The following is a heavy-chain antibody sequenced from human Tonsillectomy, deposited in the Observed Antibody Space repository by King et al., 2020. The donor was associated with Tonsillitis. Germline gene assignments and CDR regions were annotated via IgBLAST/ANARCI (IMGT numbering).Heavy chain of an antibody. Sequence: HVQLVESGGGVVQPGRSLRLSCAASGFTFSSYGMHWVRQAPGKGLEWVAVISYDGSNKYYADSVKGRFTSSRDNSKNTLFLQMDSLRAEDTAVYYCAKGPNMYSSSSRWFDPWGQGTLVTVSS. J-gene: IGHJ5*02. V-gene: IGHV3-30*18. CDR1: GFTFSSYG. CDR3: AKGPNMYSSSSRWFDP. D-gene: IGHD6-6*01. CDR2: ISYDGSNK.